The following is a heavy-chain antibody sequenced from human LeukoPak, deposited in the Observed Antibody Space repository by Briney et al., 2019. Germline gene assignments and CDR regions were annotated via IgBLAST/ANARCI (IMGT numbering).Heavy chain of an antibody. Sequence: GGSLRLSCAASGFTFSSYAMSWVRQAPGKGLEWVSVISGTGDTTYYADSVKGRFTISRDNSKKPLYLRMNSLSAEYTAVYYCAKETLKSFDSWGGGTLVSVS. J-gene: IGHJ4*02. D-gene: IGHD2-8*01. CDR1: GFTFSSYA. CDR2: ISGTGDTT. CDR3: AKETLKSFDS. V-gene: IGHV3-23*01.